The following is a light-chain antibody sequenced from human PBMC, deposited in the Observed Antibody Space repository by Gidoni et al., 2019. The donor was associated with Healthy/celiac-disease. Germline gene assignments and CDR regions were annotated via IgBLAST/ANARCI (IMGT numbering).Light chain of an antibody. CDR1: QSVSSY. CDR2: DAS. Sequence: EIVLTHSPATLSLSPGERATLSCRASQSVSSYLAWYQQKPGQAPRLLIYDASNRATGIPARFSGSGSGTDFTLTISSLEPEEFAVYYCQQRSNWPPSITFGQGTRLEIK. CDR3: QQRSNWPPSIT. J-gene: IGKJ5*01. V-gene: IGKV3-11*01.